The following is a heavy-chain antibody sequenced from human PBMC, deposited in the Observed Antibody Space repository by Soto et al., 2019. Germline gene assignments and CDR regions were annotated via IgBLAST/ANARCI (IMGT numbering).Heavy chain of an antibody. V-gene: IGHV4-34*01. CDR1: GGSFSGYY. Sequence: LSLTCAVYGGSFSGYYWSWIRQPPGKGLEWIGEINHSGSTNYNPSLKSRVTISVDTSKNQFSLKLSSVTAADTAVYYCARGRAEIDYWGQGTLVTVSS. CDR3: ARGRAEIDY. J-gene: IGHJ4*02. CDR2: INHSGST.